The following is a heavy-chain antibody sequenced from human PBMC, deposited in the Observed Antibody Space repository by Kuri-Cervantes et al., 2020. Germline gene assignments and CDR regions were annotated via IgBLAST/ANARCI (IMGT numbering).Heavy chain of an antibody. V-gene: IGHV3-72*01. CDR2: IRNRANSYTT. J-gene: IGHJ6*03. Sequence: GGSLRLSCGASGFIFRDHYMDWVRQAPGKGLEWVGRIRNRANSYTTEYAASVKGRFTISRDDSRDSLYLQMNSLEIEDTAVYYCVRDRDYYYYMDVWGKGTTVTVSS. CDR1: GFIFRDHY. CDR3: VRDRDYYYYMDV.